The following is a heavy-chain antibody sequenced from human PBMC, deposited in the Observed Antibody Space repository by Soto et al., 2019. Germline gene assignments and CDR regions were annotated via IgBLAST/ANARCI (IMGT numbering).Heavy chain of an antibody. V-gene: IGHV3-15*07. Sequence: EVPLVESGGGLVKPGGSLRLSCAASGFTFSNAWMNWVRQAPGKGLEWVGRIKSKTDGGTTDYAAPVKGRFTISRDESKNTLYLQMNSLKTEDTAGYYCTTASSSMVRGVSIGYWGQGTLVTVSS. CDR3: TTASSSMVRGVSIGY. CDR2: IKSKTDGGTT. CDR1: GFTFSNAW. J-gene: IGHJ4*02. D-gene: IGHD3-10*01.